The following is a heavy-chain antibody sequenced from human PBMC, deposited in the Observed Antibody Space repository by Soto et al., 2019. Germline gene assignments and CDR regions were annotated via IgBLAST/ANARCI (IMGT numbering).Heavy chain of an antibody. D-gene: IGHD6-6*01. J-gene: IGHJ6*02. V-gene: IGHV1-18*04. CDR1: GYTFTSYG. CDR3: ARAGGIGSSRPQKWYYGMDV. CDR2: ISAYNGNT. Sequence: QVPLVQSGAEVKKPGASVKVSCKASGYTFTSYGISWVRQAPGQGLEWMGWISAYNGNTNYAQKLQGRVTMTTDTSTSTAYMELRSLRSDDTAVYYCARAGGIGSSRPQKWYYGMDVWAKGPRSPSP.